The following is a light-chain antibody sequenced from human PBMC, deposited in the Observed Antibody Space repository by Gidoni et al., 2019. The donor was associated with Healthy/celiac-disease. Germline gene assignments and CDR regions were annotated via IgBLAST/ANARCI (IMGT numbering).Light chain of an antibody. CDR3: QQYNSYSPYT. J-gene: IGKJ2*01. Sequence: DSKMTQSPSTLSASVGDRVTIPCRASQSISSWLAWYQQKPGKAPKLLIYDASSLESGVPSRFSGSGSGTEFTLTISSLQPDDFATYYCQQYNSYSPYTFGQGTKLEIK. CDR2: DAS. V-gene: IGKV1-5*01. CDR1: QSISSW.